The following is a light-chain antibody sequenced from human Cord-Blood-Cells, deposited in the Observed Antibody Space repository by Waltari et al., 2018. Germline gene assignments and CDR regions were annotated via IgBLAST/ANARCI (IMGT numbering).Light chain of an antibody. CDR3: SSYAGSNKLV. Sequence: QSALTQPPSASGSPGQSVTISCTGTSSDVGGHNHVSWYQQHPGKAPKPMIYEVSKRPPGRPDRFSGAKSGKTASLTVSGLQAEDEADYYCSSYAGSNKLVFGGGTKLTVL. J-gene: IGLJ2*01. CDR1: SSDVGGHNH. CDR2: EVS. V-gene: IGLV2-8*01.